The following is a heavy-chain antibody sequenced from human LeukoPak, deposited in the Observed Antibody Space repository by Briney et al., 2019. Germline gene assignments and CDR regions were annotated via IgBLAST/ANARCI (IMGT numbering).Heavy chain of an antibody. CDR3: ARQDSKVGAYTGPYYFDY. J-gene: IGHJ4*02. V-gene: IGHV4-4*07. Sequence: SETLSLTCTVSGGSVSGYYWSWIRQPAGKGLEWIGRIYTSGTTHDNPSLKSRVTMSVDTSKNQVSLKVSSVTAADTAVYYCARQDSKVGAYTGPYYFDYWGQGTLVTVSS. D-gene: IGHD1-26*01. CDR2: IYTSGTT. CDR1: GGSVSGYY.